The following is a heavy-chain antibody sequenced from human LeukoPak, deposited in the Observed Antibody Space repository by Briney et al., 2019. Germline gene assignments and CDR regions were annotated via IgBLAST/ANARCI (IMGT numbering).Heavy chain of an antibody. CDR2: ITNSGTTI. D-gene: IGHD3-9*01. V-gene: IGHV3-11*01. CDR3: ARDGHYDILTGYFQD. Sequence: GGAVRLSCAASGFTFTDYYMSWIRQAPGEGLEWVSYITNSGTTIYYADSVKGRFTISRDNAKNSLYLQMNSLRAEDTAVYYCARDGHYDILTGYFQDWGQGTLVTGSS. CDR1: GFTFTDYY. J-gene: IGHJ1*01.